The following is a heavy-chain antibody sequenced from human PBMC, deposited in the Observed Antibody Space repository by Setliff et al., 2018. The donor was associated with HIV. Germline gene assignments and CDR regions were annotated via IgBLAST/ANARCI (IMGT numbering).Heavy chain of an antibody. CDR2: ISSSSSYI. J-gene: IGHJ6*02. CDR1: GFTVSSNY. V-gene: IGHV3-21*01. CDR3: ARSVIGYYYYGMDV. Sequence: GGSLRLSCAASGFTVSSNYMSWVRQAPGKGLEWVSSISSSSSYIYYADSVKGRFTISRDNSKNTLYLQMNSLRAEDTAVYYCARSVIGYYYYGMDVWGQGTLVTVSS. D-gene: IGHD3-10*01.